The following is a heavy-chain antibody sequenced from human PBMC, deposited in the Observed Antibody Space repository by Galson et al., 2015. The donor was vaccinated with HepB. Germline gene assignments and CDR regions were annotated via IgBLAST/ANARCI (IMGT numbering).Heavy chain of an antibody. J-gene: IGHJ3*02. V-gene: IGHV3-30-3*01. CDR2: ISYDGSNK. D-gene: IGHD3-22*01. CDR3: ARDGGSGYLRAFDI. CDR1: GFTFSSYA. Sequence: SLRLSCAASGFTFSSYAMHWVRQAPGKGLEWVAVISYDGSNKYYADSVKGRFTISRDNSKNTLYLQMNSLRAEDTAVYYCARDGGSGYLRAFDIWGQGTMVTVSS.